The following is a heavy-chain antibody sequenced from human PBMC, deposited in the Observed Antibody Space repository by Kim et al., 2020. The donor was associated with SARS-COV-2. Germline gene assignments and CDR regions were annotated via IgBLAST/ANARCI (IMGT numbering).Heavy chain of an antibody. Sequence: SETLSLTCTVSGGSVSGGGFYWSWIRQHPGKGLEWIGYIYYSGITYYNPSLKSRLTTSVDTSKDQFSLKLTSVTAAETAVYYCERALSNSWSRRFDPWGQGTLVTVSS. CDR3: ERALSNSWSRRFDP. V-gene: IGHV4-31*03. CDR1: GGSVSGGGFY. J-gene: IGHJ5*02. CDR2: IYYSGIT. D-gene: IGHD6-13*01.